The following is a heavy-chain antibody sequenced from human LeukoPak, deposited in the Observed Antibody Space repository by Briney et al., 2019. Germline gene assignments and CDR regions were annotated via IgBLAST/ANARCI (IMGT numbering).Heavy chain of an antibody. CDR1: GGSISSSNW. CDR2: IYYSGST. Sequence: SETLSLTCAVSGGSISSSNWWSWVRQPPGKGLEWIGYIYYSGSTNYNPSLKSRVTISVDTSKNQFSLKLSSVTAADTAVYYCAATYYYDSSGYLVFDYWGQGTLVTVSS. CDR3: AATYYYDSSGYLVFDY. D-gene: IGHD3-22*01. V-gene: IGHV4-4*02. J-gene: IGHJ4*02.